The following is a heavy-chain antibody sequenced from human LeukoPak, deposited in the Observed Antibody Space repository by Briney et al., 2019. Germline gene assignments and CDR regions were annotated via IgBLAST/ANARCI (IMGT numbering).Heavy chain of an antibody. Sequence: PGGSLRLSCAASGFTFSSYAMHRVRQAPGKGLEWVAVISYDGSNKYYADSVKGRFTISRDNSKNTLYLQMNSLRAEDTAVYYCARGQYFDWLEFDYWGQGTLVTVSS. CDR1: GFTFSSYA. CDR2: ISYDGSNK. V-gene: IGHV3-30-3*01. D-gene: IGHD3-9*01. J-gene: IGHJ4*02. CDR3: ARGQYFDWLEFDY.